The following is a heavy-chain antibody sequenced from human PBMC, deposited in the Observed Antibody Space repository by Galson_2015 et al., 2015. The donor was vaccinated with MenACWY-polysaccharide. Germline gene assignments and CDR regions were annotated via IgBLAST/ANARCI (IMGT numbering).Heavy chain of an antibody. J-gene: IGHJ6*02. Sequence: SVKVSCKASGYTLTSKYLQWVRQAPGQGLEWMGVINPSSGSTAYAQKVQGRVSITRDTSTSTVYMEVNSLRSEDTAVYFCARDGAVGVSSPRGMDVWGQGTTVTVS. CDR3: ARDGAVGVSSPRGMDV. CDR1: GYTLTSKY. D-gene: IGHD2-2*01. V-gene: IGHV1-46*01. CDR2: INPSSGST.